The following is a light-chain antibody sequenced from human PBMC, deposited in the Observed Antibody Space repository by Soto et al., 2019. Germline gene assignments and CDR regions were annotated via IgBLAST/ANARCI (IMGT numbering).Light chain of an antibody. J-gene: IGLJ1*01. Sequence: QSVLTQPPSASGTPGQRVTISCSGSSSNIGSNTVNRYQQLPGTAPKLLIYSNNQRPSGVPDRFSGSKSGTSASLATSGLQSEDEADYYCAAWDDSLNVHYVFGTGTKVTVL. CDR2: SNN. CDR1: SSNIGSNT. CDR3: AAWDDSLNVHYV. V-gene: IGLV1-44*01.